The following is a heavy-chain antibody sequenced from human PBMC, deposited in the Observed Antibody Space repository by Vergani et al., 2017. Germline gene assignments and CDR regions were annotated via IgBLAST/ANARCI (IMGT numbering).Heavy chain of an antibody. D-gene: IGHD3-10*02. Sequence: EVELLDSGGKVVRPGGSLRLSCVASEFKFDQFGMMWVRQSPGKWPEWVAGISYNGLDVGYSESVEGRFTISRDNSKNSLFLQMNNVRAEDTASYHCARGALYSFYYFMDVWGKGTTVKVSS. CDR1: EFKFDQFG. CDR2: ISYNGLDV. V-gene: IGHV3-20*01. J-gene: IGHJ6*03. CDR3: ARGALYSFYYFMDV.